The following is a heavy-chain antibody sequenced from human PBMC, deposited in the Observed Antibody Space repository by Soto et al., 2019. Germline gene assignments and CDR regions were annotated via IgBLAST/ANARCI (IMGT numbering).Heavy chain of an antibody. Sequence: SETLSLTCTVSGGSISRGGYYWSWIRQHPGKGLEWIGYIYYSGSTYYNPSLKSRVFISIDTSKNQFSLKLSSVTAADTAVYYCARSRSGYSNDAFDIWGQGTMVTVSS. CDR3: ARSRSGYSNDAFDI. CDR2: IYYSGST. CDR1: GGSISRGGYY. D-gene: IGHD3-22*01. J-gene: IGHJ3*02. V-gene: IGHV4-31*03.